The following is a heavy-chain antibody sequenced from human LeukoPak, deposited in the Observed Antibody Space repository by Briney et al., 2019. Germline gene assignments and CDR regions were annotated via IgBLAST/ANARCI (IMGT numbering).Heavy chain of an antibody. D-gene: IGHD2-2*01. J-gene: IGHJ6*02. CDR3: ARALEVVPAAIADYYYYGMDV. Sequence: GASVKVSCKASGGTFSSYAISWVRQAPGQGLEWMGRIIPILGIANYAQKFQGRVTITADKSTSTAYMELSSLRSEDTAVYYCARALEVVPAAIADYYYYGMDVWDQGTTVTVSS. CDR2: IIPILGIA. CDR1: GGTFSSYA. V-gene: IGHV1-69*04.